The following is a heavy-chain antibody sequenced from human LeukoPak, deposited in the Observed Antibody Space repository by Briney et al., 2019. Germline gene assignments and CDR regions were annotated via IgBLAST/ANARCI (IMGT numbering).Heavy chain of an antibody. D-gene: IGHD3-9*01. J-gene: IGHJ4*02. CDR3: TTATLYYDILTDY. CDR1: GFTFSSYA. V-gene: IGHV3-30-3*01. Sequence: GRSLRLSCAASGFTFSSYAMHWVRQAPGKGLEWVAVISYDGSNKYYADSVKGRFTISRDNSKNTLYLQMNSLRAEDTAVYYCTTATLYYDILTDYWGQGTLVTVSS. CDR2: ISYDGSNK.